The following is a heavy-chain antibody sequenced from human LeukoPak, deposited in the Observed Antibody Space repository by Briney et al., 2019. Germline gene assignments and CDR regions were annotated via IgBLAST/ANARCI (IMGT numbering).Heavy chain of an antibody. CDR2: ISTDGSAT. V-gene: IGHV3-74*01. CDR1: GFTFSTYW. Sequence: GGSLRLSCAASGFTFSTYWMHWVRRAPGKGLVWVSRISTDGSATSYADSVKGRFTISRDNAKNTMYLQMNSLRAEDTAVYYCARIGGSGSYSGHYFDHCGQGTLGTVSS. D-gene: IGHD3-10*01. CDR3: ARIGGSGSYSGHYFDH. J-gene: IGHJ4*02.